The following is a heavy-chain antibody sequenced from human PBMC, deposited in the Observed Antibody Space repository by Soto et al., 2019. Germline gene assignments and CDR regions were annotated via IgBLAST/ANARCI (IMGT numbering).Heavy chain of an antibody. Sequence: ASVKVSCKASGCTFTSYDINWVRQATGQGLGWMGWMNPNSGNTGYAQKFQGRVTMTRNTSIGTAYMELSSLRSEDTAVYYCANFWSGYPRPGYYGMDVWGQGTTVTVSS. CDR2: MNPNSGNT. D-gene: IGHD3-3*01. V-gene: IGHV1-8*01. J-gene: IGHJ6*02. CDR3: ANFWSGYPRPGYYGMDV. CDR1: GCTFTSYD.